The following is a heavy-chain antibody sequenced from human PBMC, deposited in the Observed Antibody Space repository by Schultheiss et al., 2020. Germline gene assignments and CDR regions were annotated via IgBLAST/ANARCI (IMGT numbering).Heavy chain of an antibody. V-gene: IGHV1-8*01. CDR3: ARGGSRIAARDAFDI. Sequence: ASVTVSGKASGYTFTSYDINWVRQATGQGLEWMGWMNPNSGNTGYAQKFQGRVTMTRNTSISTAYMELSSLRSEDTAVYYCARGGSRIAARDAFDIWGQGTMVTVSS. CDR1: GYTFTSYD. D-gene: IGHD6-6*01. CDR2: MNPNSGNT. J-gene: IGHJ3*02.